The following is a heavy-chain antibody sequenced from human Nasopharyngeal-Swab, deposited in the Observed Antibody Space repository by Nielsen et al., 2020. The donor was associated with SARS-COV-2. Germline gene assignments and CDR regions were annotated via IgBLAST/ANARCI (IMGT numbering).Heavy chain of an antibody. V-gene: IGHV5-10-1*01. D-gene: IGHD3-22*01. J-gene: IGHJ6*02. CDR3: ARFLDSSGYYWGSYYYYGMDV. Sequence: KVSCKGSGYSFTSYWISWVRQMPGKGLEWMGRIDPSDSYTNYSPSFQGHVTISADKSISTAYLQWSSLKASDTAMYYCARFLDSSGYYWGSYYYYGMDVWGQGTTVTVSS. CDR2: IDPSDSYT. CDR1: GYSFTSYW.